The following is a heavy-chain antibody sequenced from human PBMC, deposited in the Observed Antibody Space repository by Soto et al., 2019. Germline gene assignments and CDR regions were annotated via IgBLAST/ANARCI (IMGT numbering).Heavy chain of an antibody. CDR3: TISSSTVKTVAY. CDR1: GGSISSGGYS. V-gene: IGHV4-30-2*01. CDR2: IYHSGST. D-gene: IGHD2-2*01. Sequence: QLQLQASGSGLVKPSQTLSLTCAVSGGSISSGGYSWSWIRQPPGKGLEWVGYIYHSGSTYYNPSLKSRVTMSIAGSKNQFSLKLSSVTAADTAVYYCTISSSTVKTVAYWGQGTLVTVPS. J-gene: IGHJ4*02.